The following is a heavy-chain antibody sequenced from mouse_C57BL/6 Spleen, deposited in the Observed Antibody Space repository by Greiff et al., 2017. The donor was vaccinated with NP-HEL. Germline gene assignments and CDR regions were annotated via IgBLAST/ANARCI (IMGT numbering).Heavy chain of an antibody. D-gene: IGHD2-4*01. Sequence: EVQLQESGPGLVKPSQSLSLTCSVTGYSITSGYYWNWIRQFPGNKLEWMGYISYDGSNNYNPSLKNRISITRDTSKNQFFLKLNSVTTEDTATYYCARAYDYEYAMDYWGQGTSVTVSS. CDR1: GYSITSGYY. CDR2: ISYDGSN. CDR3: ARAYDYEYAMDY. J-gene: IGHJ4*01. V-gene: IGHV3-6*01.